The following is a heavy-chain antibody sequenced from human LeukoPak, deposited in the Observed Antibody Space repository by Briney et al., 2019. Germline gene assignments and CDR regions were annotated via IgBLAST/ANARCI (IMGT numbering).Heavy chain of an antibody. J-gene: IGHJ6*02. CDR1: GYSFTSYW. D-gene: IGHD3-10*01. Sequence: GESLKISCKGSGYSFTSYWIGWVRQMPGKGLEWMGIIYPGDSDTRYSPSFQGQVTISADKSISTAYLQWSSLKTSDTAMYYCARHVSYYGSGSRYGMDVWGQGTTVTVSS. CDR3: ARHVSYYGSGSRYGMDV. CDR2: IYPGDSDT. V-gene: IGHV5-51*01.